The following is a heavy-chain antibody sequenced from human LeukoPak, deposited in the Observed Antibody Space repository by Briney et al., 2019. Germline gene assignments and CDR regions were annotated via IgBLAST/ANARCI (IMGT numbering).Heavy chain of an antibody. J-gene: IGHJ3*02. V-gene: IGHV3-21*01. CDR2: ISSSSSYI. CDR1: GFTFSSYS. CDR3: ARDGGIQLSPI. D-gene: IGHD5-18*01. Sequence: GGSLRLSCAASGFTFSSYSMNWVRQAPGKGLEWVSSISSSSSYIYYADSVKGRFTISRDNAKNSLYLQMNSLRAEDTAVYYCARDGGIQLSPIWGQGTMVTVSS.